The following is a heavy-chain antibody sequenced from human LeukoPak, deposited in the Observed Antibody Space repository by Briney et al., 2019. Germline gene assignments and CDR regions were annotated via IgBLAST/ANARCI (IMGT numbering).Heavy chain of an antibody. CDR3: ARDERYPDWYFDL. CDR1: GYTFTSYY. D-gene: IGHD5-24*01. Sequence: ASVTVSCTASGYTFTSYYMHWVRQAPGQGLEWMGIINPSGGSTSYAQKFQGRVTMTRDTSTSTVYMELSSLRSEDTAVYYCARDERYPDWYFDLWGRGTLVTVSS. J-gene: IGHJ2*01. CDR2: INPSGGST. V-gene: IGHV1-46*01.